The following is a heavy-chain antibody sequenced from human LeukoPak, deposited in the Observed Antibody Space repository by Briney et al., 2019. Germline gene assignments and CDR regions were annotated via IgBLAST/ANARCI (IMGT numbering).Heavy chain of an antibody. CDR2: ISGSGGST. J-gene: IGHJ5*01. CDR3: AKDLHDYGNYVGWFDS. V-gene: IGHV3-23*01. Sequence: PGGSLRLSCAASGFTFSSYAMDWVRQAPGKGLEWVSAISGSGGSTYYADSVKGRFTISRDNSKTTLFLQMNSLRAEDTAVYYCAKDLHDYGNYVGWFDSWGQGTLVTVPS. D-gene: IGHD4-11*01. CDR1: GFTFSSYA.